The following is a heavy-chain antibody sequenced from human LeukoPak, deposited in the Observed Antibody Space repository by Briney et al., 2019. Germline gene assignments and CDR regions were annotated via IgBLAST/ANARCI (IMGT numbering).Heavy chain of an antibody. Sequence: GGSLRLSRVASGFTFSNYAMSWVRQAPGKGLELVSGVWGTDDKTVYGDAVKGRFTISRDNSKNTLYLQMNSLRPDDTAVYYCAKTQGYYDAWGQGALVTVSS. D-gene: IGHD2-15*01. CDR2: VWGTDDKT. CDR3: AKTQGYYDA. V-gene: IGHV3-23*01. CDR1: GFTFSNYA. J-gene: IGHJ5*02.